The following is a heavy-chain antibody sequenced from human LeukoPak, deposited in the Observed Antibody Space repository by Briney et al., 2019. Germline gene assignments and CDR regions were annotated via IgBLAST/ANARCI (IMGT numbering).Heavy chain of an antibody. Sequence: GGSLRLSCAASGFTFNNFAMMWVRQAPGTGLQWVSTITGYGATFYADSVRGRFTIFRDTSMNTLFLQMNSLGAEDTAVYYCAKVGSAGKVDWFDPWGQGTLVTVSS. D-gene: IGHD6-13*01. J-gene: IGHJ5*02. CDR1: GFTFNNFA. CDR2: ITGYGAT. CDR3: AKVGSAGKVDWFDP. V-gene: IGHV3-23*01.